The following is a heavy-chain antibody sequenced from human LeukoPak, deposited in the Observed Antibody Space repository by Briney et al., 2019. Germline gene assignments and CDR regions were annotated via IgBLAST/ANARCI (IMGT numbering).Heavy chain of an antibody. CDR2: IYHSGST. J-gene: IGHJ3*02. D-gene: IGHD1-26*01. Sequence: PSETLSLTCAVSGYSISSGYYWGWIRQPPGKGLEWIGSIYHSGSTYYNPSLKSRVTISVDTSNNQFSLKLSSVTAADTAVYCCAREHLGRDAFDIWGQGTMVTVSS. CDR1: GYSISSGYY. CDR3: AREHLGRDAFDI. V-gene: IGHV4-38-2*02.